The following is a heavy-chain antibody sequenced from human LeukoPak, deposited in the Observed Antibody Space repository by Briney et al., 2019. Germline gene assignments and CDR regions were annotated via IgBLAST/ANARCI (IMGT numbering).Heavy chain of an antibody. Sequence: GGSLRLSCAASGFTFNRNAISWVRQPPGKGLEWVSTIGGSGDKKFYADSVKGRFTISRDNSKNMLHLQMSSLTGEDTALYYCVRRGDASSGWGDHDYWGEGALVTVSS. J-gene: IGHJ4*02. CDR2: IGGSGDKK. V-gene: IGHV3-23*01. D-gene: IGHD6-19*01. CDR1: GFTFNRNA. CDR3: VRRGDASSGWGDHDY.